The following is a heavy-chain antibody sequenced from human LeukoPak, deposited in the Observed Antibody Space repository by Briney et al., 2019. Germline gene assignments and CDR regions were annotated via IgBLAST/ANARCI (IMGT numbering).Heavy chain of an antibody. J-gene: IGHJ4*02. D-gene: IGHD3-10*01. V-gene: IGHV6-1*01. CDR3: VRDSDDYYWALDF. Sequence: SQTLSLTCAISGDSVSSNGAAWNWIRQSPSRGLEWLGRTYYRSRWYNDYAESVNSRITIKPDTSKNQFSLQLRSVTPEDTAVYYCVRDSDDYYWALDFWGQGTPVTVSS. CDR1: GDSVSSNGAA. CDR2: TYYRSRWYN.